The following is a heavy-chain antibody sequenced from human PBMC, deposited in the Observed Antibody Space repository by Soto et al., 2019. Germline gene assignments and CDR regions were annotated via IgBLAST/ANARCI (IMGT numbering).Heavy chain of an antibody. CDR2: TKNKAQRYTT. D-gene: IGHD1-26*01. CDR1: GFTLSDHY. V-gene: IGHV3-72*01. CDR3: VRWDSGNPEN. Sequence: EVQLVESGGGLVQPGGSLGLSCVVSGFTLSDHYIDWVRQAPGKGLEWVGRTKNKAQRYTTEYAASVKGRFTISRDDSENSVYLQMNSLKTEDTAVYYCVRWDSGNPENWGQGTLVTVSS. J-gene: IGHJ4*02.